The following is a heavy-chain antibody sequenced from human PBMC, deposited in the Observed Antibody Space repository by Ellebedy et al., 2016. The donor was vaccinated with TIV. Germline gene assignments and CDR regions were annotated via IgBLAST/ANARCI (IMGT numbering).Heavy chain of an antibody. CDR1: GFTLANYA. V-gene: IGHV3-30*04. J-gene: IGHJ4*02. D-gene: IGHD2-8*02. CDR3: ARGETYYSGTSDYGFEY. CDR2: ISFDGSVR. Sequence: GESLKISXAASGFTLANYALHWVRKAPGEGLEWLARISFDGSVRYYADSVKGRFTISRDNSKNTLYLQMNSLGDEDTAVYFCARGETYYSGTSDYGFEYWGQGTLVTVSS.